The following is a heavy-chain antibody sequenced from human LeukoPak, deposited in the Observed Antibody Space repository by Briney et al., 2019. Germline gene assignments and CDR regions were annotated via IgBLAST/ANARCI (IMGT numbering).Heavy chain of an antibody. J-gene: IGHJ4*02. CDR2: IRGSGTST. V-gene: IGHV3-23*01. Sequence: GGTLRLSCAGSGFTFSSYGMSWVRQAQGKGLEWVSCIRGSGTSTYYADSVKGRFTISRDNSKNTLYLQMNSLRAEDTAVYYSARNRRYSSGWYRGSKDYFDYWGQGTLVTVSS. D-gene: IGHD6-19*01. CDR3: ARNRRYSSGWYRGSKDYFDY. CDR1: GFTFSSYG.